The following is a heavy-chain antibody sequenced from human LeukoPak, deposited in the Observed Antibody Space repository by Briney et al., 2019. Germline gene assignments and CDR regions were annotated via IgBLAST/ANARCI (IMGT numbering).Heavy chain of an antibody. Sequence: PGGSLRLSCAASGFTFSDYNMRWIRQAPGKGLEWVAFIRYDGSNKYYADSVKGRFTISRDNSKNTLYLQMNSLRAGDTAVYYCAKPHFDDWGQGTLVTVSS. CDR3: AKPHFDD. J-gene: IGHJ4*02. V-gene: IGHV3-30*02. CDR2: IRYDGSNK. CDR1: GFTFSDYN.